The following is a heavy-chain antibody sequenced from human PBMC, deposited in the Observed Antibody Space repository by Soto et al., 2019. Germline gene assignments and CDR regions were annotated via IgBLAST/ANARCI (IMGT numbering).Heavy chain of an antibody. J-gene: IGHJ5*02. D-gene: IGHD2-2*01. V-gene: IGHV4-31*03. Sequence: QVQLQESGPGLVKPSQTLSLTCTVSGGSISSGGYYWSWIRQHPGKGLEWIGYIDYSGSTYYNPSHKRRVTISVDSSKNQFSLKLSSVTAADTAVYYCARSCSSTSCYGFDPWGQGTLVTVSS. CDR3: ARSCSSTSCYGFDP. CDR1: GGSISSGGYY. CDR2: IDYSGST.